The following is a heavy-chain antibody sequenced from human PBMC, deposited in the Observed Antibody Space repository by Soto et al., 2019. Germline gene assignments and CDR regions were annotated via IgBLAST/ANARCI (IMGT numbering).Heavy chain of an antibody. CDR3: AKIKDAAGSDY. Sequence: GGSLRLSCAASGFTFSSYGMSWVRQAPGKGLEWVSAISGSGSGTYYADSVKGRFAISRDNSKDTLYLQMISLRAEDTAMYYCAKIKDAAGSDYWGQGTLVTVSS. D-gene: IGHD6-13*01. V-gene: IGHV3-23*01. J-gene: IGHJ4*02. CDR2: ISGSGSGT. CDR1: GFTFSSYG.